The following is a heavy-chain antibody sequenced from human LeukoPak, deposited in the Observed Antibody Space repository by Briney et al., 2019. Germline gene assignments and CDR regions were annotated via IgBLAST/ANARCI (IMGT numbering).Heavy chain of an antibody. J-gene: IGHJ4*02. D-gene: IGHD6-13*01. CDR1: GFTFRNYA. CDR3: AKTAGSNWSFDY. CDR2: ISGSDGRS. V-gene: IGHV3-23*01. Sequence: PGGSLRLSCAASGFTFRNYAMSWVRQAPGKGLEWVSAISGSDGRSHYADSMKGRFTTSRDNSKNTLWLQMNSLRAEDAAVYYCAKTAGSNWSFDYWGQGTLVTVSS.